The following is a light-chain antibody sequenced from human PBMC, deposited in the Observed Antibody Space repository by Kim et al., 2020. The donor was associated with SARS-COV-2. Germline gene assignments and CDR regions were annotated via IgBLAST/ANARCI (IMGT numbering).Light chain of an antibody. V-gene: IGKV1-9*01. CDR2: GAS. J-gene: IGKJ4*01. CDR1: QGISSY. Sequence: IHLTQSPSSLSASVGDRVTLTCRASQGISSYLAWYQQKPGKAPKLLIYGASSLQSGVPSRFSGSGSGTDFTLTISSLQPEDFATYYCQQLNSYPLTFGGGTKVDIK. CDR3: QQLNSYPLT.